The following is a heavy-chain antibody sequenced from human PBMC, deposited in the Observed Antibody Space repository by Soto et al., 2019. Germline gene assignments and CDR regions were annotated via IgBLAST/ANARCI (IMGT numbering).Heavy chain of an antibody. CDR3: TRTYYYISGQFSNMDV. V-gene: IGHV5-51*01. Sequence: GESLKISCEGSGYSFTSYWIGWVRQMPGKGLEWMGIIYPGDSDTIYSPSFQGQVTMSADKSIRTAYLQWNSLKASDTAIYYCTRTYYYISGQFSNMDVWGQGTTVTVSS. J-gene: IGHJ6*02. CDR2: IYPGDSDT. CDR1: GYSFTSYW. D-gene: IGHD3-10*01.